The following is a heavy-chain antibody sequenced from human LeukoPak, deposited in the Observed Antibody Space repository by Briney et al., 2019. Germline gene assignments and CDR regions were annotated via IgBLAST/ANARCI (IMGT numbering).Heavy chain of an antibody. Sequence: SETLSLTCAVSGGSISSSNWWSWVRQPPGKGLEWIGEIYHSGSTNYNPSLKSRVTISVDTSKNQFSLKLSSVTAADTAVYYCAREGIAAAGLGDYWGQGTLVTVSS. D-gene: IGHD6-13*01. CDR2: IYHSGST. CDR3: AREGIAAAGLGDY. J-gene: IGHJ4*02. CDR1: GGSISSSNW. V-gene: IGHV4-4*02.